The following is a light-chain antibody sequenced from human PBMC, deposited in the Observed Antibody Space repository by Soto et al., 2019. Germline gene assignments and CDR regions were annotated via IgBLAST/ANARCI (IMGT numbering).Light chain of an antibody. CDR3: QQYGTLIT. J-gene: IGKJ5*01. Sequence: IVMTQSPATLSVSPGERATLSCRASQSVSSHLAWYQQKPGQSPRLLIYGAFNRATGIPDRFSGSGSGTDFTLTISRLEPEDFAVYYCQQYGTLITFGQGTRLEIK. CDR2: GAF. CDR1: QSVSSH. V-gene: IGKV3-20*01.